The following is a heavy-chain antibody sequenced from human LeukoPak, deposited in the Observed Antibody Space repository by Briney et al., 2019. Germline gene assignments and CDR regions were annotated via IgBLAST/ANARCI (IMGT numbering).Heavy chain of an antibody. J-gene: IGHJ5*02. Sequence: SETLSLTCTVSGGSISSSSYYWSWIRQPAGKGLEWIGRIYTSGSTNYNPSLKSRVTMSVDTSKNQFSLKLSSVTAADTAVYYCARDPTTVTTWDWFDPWGQGTLVTVSS. CDR1: GGSISSSSYY. CDR2: IYTSGST. V-gene: IGHV4-61*02. D-gene: IGHD4-17*01. CDR3: ARDPTTVTTWDWFDP.